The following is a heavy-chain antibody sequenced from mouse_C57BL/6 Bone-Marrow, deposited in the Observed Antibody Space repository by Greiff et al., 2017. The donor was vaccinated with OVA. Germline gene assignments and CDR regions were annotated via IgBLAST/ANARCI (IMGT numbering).Heavy chain of an antibody. CDR2: ISYDGSN. J-gene: IGHJ4*01. Sequence: EVQRVESGPGLVKPSQSLSLTCSVTGYSITSGYYWNWIRQFPGNKLEWMGYISYDGSNNYNPSLKNRISITRDTSKNQFFLKLNSVTTEDTATYYCAREDSNYWGQGTSVTVAS. D-gene: IGHD2-5*01. CDR1: GYSITSGYY. CDR3: AREDSNY. V-gene: IGHV3-6*01.